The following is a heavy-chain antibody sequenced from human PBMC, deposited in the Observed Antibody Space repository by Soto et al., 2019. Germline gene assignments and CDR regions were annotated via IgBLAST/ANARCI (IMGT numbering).Heavy chain of an antibody. D-gene: IGHD3-22*01. CDR3: AKIESRFFYDSTGYYPFDY. V-gene: IGHV3-23*01. CDR1: GFPFSNYA. J-gene: IGHJ4*02. Sequence: GGSLRLSCVASGFPFSNYAMTWVRQAPGKGLEWVSALSGSGVSTYYADPVMGRFTISRDNSKNTVYLQMNSLRAEDTAVYYCAKIESRFFYDSTGYYPFDYWGQGT. CDR2: LSGSGVST.